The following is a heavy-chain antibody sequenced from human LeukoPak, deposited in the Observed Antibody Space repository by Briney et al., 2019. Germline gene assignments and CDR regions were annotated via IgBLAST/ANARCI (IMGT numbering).Heavy chain of an antibody. Sequence: GGSLRLSCVASGFTFSTYAMSWVRQAPGKGLEWVSAINGSGSSTYYADSVKGRFTISRDNSKNTLYLQMNSLRAEDTAVYYCAKDGNDFWSGPTYYYYYGMDVWGQGTTVTVSS. J-gene: IGHJ6*02. CDR3: AKDGNDFWSGPTYYYYYGMDV. CDR1: GFTFSTYA. D-gene: IGHD3-3*01. CDR2: INGSGSST. V-gene: IGHV3-23*01.